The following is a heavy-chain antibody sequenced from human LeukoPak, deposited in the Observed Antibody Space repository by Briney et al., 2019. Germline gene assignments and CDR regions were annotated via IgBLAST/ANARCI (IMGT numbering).Heavy chain of an antibody. D-gene: IGHD2-15*01. CDR3: ARDSPPAYCSSGSCYFDS. V-gene: IGHV4-61*02. J-gene: IGHJ4*02. CDR2: IYASGST. Sequence: KSSQTLSLTCTVSGGSISSKSYYWSWIRQPAGKGLEWIGRIYASGSTDYNPSLKSRVTISRDTSKNEFSLILSSVTAADTAVYFCARDSPPAYCSSGSCYFDSWGQGALVTVSS. CDR1: GGSISSKSYY.